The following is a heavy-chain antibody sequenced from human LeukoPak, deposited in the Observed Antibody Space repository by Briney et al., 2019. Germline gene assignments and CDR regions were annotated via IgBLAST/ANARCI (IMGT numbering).Heavy chain of an antibody. CDR3: ARDPPAVASNTYG. Sequence: PGGSLRLSCAASGFTFSRYSKNWVRQARGKGLEWVSLIYSDGSKYYPDSVRGRFTISRDNSEKTLYLQMNSLRVEDTAMYYCARDPPAVASNTYGWGQGTLVTVSS. D-gene: IGHD6-13*01. V-gene: IGHV3-66*01. CDR1: GFTFSRYS. CDR2: IYSDGSK. J-gene: IGHJ4*02.